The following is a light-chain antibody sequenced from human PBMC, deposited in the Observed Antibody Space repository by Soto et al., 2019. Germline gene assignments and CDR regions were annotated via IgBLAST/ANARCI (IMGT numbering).Light chain of an antibody. CDR2: GAS. V-gene: IGKV3-15*01. CDR1: ESVSTN. CDR3: QQYDKWPPIT. Sequence: EIVMTQSPATLSVSLGERATLSCRASESVSTNLAWYQQKPGQAPRLLISGASIRATGIPARFSGSGSGTDFTLTISGLQSEDFAVYYCQQYDKWPPITFGPGTKVDLK. J-gene: IGKJ3*01.